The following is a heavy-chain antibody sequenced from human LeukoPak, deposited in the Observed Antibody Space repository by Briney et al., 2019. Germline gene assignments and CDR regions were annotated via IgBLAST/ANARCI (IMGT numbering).Heavy chain of an antibody. D-gene: IGHD1-26*01. CDR2: IWFDGDNK. CDR1: GFIFSSYG. CDR3: ATKDAYSFDY. Sequence: GGSLRLSCAASGFIFSSYGMHWVRQAPGKGLEWVAVIWFDGDNKFYADSVKGRFTISRDDSKNMLYLQMNSLRAEDTAVYYCATKDAYSFDYWGQGTLVTVSS. J-gene: IGHJ4*02. V-gene: IGHV3-33*01.